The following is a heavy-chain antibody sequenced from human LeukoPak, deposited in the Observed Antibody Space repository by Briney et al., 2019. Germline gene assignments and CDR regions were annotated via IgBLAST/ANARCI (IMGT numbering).Heavy chain of an antibody. Sequence: GESLKISCKGSGCSFTGYWIGWVRQMPGKGLEWMGIIYPGDSDTRYSPSFQGQVTISADKSISTAYLQWSSLKASDTAMFYCARHSSSWGYNWFDPWGQGTLVTVSS. CDR3: ARHSSSWGYNWFDP. CDR2: IYPGDSDT. V-gene: IGHV5-51*01. J-gene: IGHJ5*02. CDR1: GCSFTGYW. D-gene: IGHD6-13*01.